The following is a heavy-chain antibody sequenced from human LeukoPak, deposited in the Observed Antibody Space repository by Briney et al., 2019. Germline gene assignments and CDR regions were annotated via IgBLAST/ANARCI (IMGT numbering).Heavy chain of an antibody. D-gene: IGHD3-9*01. CDR2: ISGSGGST. V-gene: IGHV3-23*01. CDR1: GFTFSSYA. CDR3: AKESPKLRYFDWRTYYFDY. Sequence: PGGSLRLSCAASGFTFSSYAMSWVRQAPGKGLEWVSAISGSGGSTYYADSVKGRFTIPRDNSKNTLYLQMNSLRAEDTAVYYCAKESPKLRYFDWRTYYFDYWGQGTLVTVSS. J-gene: IGHJ4*02.